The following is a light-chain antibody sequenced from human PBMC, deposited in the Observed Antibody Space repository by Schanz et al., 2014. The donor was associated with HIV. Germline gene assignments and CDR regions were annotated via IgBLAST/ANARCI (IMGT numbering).Light chain of an antibody. J-gene: IGLJ2*01. CDR3: LLSYTGAREVV. V-gene: IGLV7-46*01. CDR2: DTS. CDR1: TGAVTSGHY. Sequence: QTVVTQEPSLTVSPGGTVTLTCGSSTGAVTSGHYPYWFQQKPGQAPRTLISDTSNKHSWTPARFSGSLLRGKAALTLSGAQPEDEADYYCLLSYTGAREVVFGGGTKVTVL.